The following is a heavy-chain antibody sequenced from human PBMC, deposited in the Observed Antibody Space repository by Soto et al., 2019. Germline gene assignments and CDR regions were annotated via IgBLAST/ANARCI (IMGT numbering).Heavy chain of an antibody. CDR1: GFTFSSYG. CDR3: AREPTYSSSWMGFDY. Sequence: GGSLRLSCAASGFTFSSYGMHWVRQAPGKGLEWVAVIWYDGSNKYYADSVKGRFTISRDNSKNTLYLQMNSLRAEDTAVYYCAREPTYSSSWMGFDYWGQGTLVTVSS. CDR2: IWYDGSNK. J-gene: IGHJ4*02. D-gene: IGHD6-13*01. V-gene: IGHV3-33*01.